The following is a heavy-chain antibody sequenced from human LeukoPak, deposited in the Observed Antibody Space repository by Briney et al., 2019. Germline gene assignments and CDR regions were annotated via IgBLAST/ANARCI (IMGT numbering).Heavy chain of an antibody. V-gene: IGHV4-59*01. CDR2: IYYSGST. Sequence: SETLSLTCTVSGGSISSYYWSWIRQPPGKGLEWIGYIYYSGSTNYNPSLKSRVTISVDTSKNQFSLKLSSVTAADTAVYYCARDTALDAFDIWGQGTMVTVSS. CDR1: GGSISSYY. J-gene: IGHJ3*02. CDR3: ARDTALDAFDI.